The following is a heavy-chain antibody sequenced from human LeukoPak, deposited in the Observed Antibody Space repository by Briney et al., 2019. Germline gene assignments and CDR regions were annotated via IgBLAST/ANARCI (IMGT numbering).Heavy chain of an antibody. J-gene: IGHJ4*02. D-gene: IGHD3-22*01. CDR3: ARDIYYDSSGYYGSVY. CDR1: GFTFSTYA. CDR2: ISSSSSTI. Sequence: GGSLRLSCAASGFTFSTYAMNWVRQAPGKGLEWVSYISSSSSTIYYADSVKGRFTISRDNAKNSLYLQMNSLRAEDTAVYYCARDIYYDSSGYYGSVYWGQGTLVTVSS. V-gene: IGHV3-48*04.